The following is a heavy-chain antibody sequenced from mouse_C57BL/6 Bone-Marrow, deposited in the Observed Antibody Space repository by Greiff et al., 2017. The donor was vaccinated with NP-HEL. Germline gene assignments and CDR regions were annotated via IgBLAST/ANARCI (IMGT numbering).Heavy chain of an antibody. Sequence: QVHVKQSGAELAKPGASVKLSCKASGYTFTSYWMHWVKQRPGQGLEWIGYINPRSGYTKSNQKFKDKATLTADKSSSTAYMQLSSLTYEDSAVYYCARFNAAWFAYWGQGTLVTVSA. V-gene: IGHV1-7*01. CDR2: INPRSGYT. CDR3: ARFNAAWFAY. J-gene: IGHJ3*01. CDR1: GYTFTSYW.